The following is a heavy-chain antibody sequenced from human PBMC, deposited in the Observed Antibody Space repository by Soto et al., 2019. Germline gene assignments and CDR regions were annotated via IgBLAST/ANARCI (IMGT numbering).Heavy chain of an antibody. Sequence: GGSLRLSCAASGFTFSSYAMSWVRQAPGKGLEWASAISGSGGSTYYADSVKGRFTISRDNSKNTLYLQMNSLRAEDTAVYYCATTITGTPGGWLDPWGQGTLVTVYS. V-gene: IGHV3-23*01. CDR3: ATTITGTPGGWLDP. CDR1: GFTFSSYA. CDR2: ISGSGGST. J-gene: IGHJ5*02. D-gene: IGHD1-20*01.